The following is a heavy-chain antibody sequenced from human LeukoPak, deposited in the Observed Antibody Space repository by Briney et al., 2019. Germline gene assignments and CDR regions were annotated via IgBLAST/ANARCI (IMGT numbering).Heavy chain of an antibody. V-gene: IGHV1-69*13. CDR2: INPIFRSP. J-gene: IGHJ6*02. CDR3: ARGGGIFGVLTTAHYYGMDV. Sequence: SVKVSCKASGYTFTSYYMHWVRQAPGQGLEWMGGINPIFRSPNYAQRFQGRVTIIADESTGTAYMELSSLKIDDTAIYYCARGGGIFGVLTTAHYYGMDVWGQGTTVTVSS. CDR1: GYTFTSYY. D-gene: IGHD3-3*01.